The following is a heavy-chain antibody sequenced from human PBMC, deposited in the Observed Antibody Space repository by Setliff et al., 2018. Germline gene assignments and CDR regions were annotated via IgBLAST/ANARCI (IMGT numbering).Heavy chain of an antibody. V-gene: IGHV4-31*03. CDR2: IYYSGST. Sequence: SETLSLTCTVSGGSISSGGYYWSWIRQHPGKGLEWIGYIYYSGSTNYNPSLKSRVTISVDTSKNQFSLKLSSVTAAYTAVYFCARVSGMGSPPYYYYYYGMDVWGQGTTVTVSS. D-gene: IGHD6-25*01. CDR1: GGSISSGGYY. CDR3: ARVSGMGSPPYYYYYYGMDV. J-gene: IGHJ6*02.